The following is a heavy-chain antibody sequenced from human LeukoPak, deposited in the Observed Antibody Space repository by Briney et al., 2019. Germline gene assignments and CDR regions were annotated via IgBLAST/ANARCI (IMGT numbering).Heavy chain of an antibody. D-gene: IGHD2-2*01. V-gene: IGHV3-74*01. Sequence: GGSLRLSCAASGFTLRRHYMHWVRQAPGKGLVWVSRINSDGSSTSYADSVKGRFTISRDNAKNTLYLQMNSLRAEDTAVYYCASLAVVVPASDYWGQGTLVTVSS. J-gene: IGHJ4*02. CDR2: INSDGSST. CDR1: GFTLRRHY. CDR3: ASLAVVVPASDY.